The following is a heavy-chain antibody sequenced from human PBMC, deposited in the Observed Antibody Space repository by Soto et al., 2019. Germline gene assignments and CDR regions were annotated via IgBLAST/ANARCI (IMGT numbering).Heavy chain of an antibody. Sequence: GSLRLSCAASGFTFSNYPMSWVRQAPGKGLEWVGHVTAGGPTHYAAPVKGIFTISRDDSKNTAYLQMNSLKAEDTAVYYCATDLPTEGAGEFDYWGQGTPVTVSS. V-gene: IGHV3-15*01. CDR3: ATDLPTEGAGEFDY. J-gene: IGHJ4*02. D-gene: IGHD1-26*01. CDR2: VTAGGPT. CDR1: GFTFSNYP.